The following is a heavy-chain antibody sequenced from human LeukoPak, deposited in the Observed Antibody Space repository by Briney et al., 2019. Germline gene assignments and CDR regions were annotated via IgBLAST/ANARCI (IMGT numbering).Heavy chain of an antibody. CDR1: GGSVSSYY. CDR2: IYYSGST. V-gene: IGHV4-59*02. J-gene: IGHJ4*02. CDR3: ARVSDYGGNSHFDY. Sequence: SETLSLTCTVSGGSVSSYYWSWIRQPPGKGLEWIGYIYYSGSTNYNPSLKSRVTLSVDTSKNQFSLKLSSVTAADTAVYYCARVSDYGGNSHFDYWGQGTLVTVSS. D-gene: IGHD4-23*01.